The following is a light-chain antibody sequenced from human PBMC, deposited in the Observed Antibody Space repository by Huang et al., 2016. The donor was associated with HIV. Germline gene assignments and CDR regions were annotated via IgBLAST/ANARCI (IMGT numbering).Light chain of an antibody. V-gene: IGKV3-11*01. CDR1: QSVGGY. J-gene: IGKJ3*01. CDR3: QQRTNWPPGFT. CDR2: DAS. Sequence: EIVLTQSPATLSLSPGERATLSCRASQSVGGYLALYQQKPGQAPRLLIYDASNSATGIPARFSGSGSGTDFTLTISSLEPEDFALYYCQQRTNWPPGFTFGPGTKVDIK.